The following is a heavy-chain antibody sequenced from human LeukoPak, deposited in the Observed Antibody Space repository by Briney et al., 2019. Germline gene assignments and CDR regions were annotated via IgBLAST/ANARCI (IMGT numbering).Heavy chain of an antibody. V-gene: IGHV3-7*02. CDR3: ASTHYYDSSGYSEFDN. D-gene: IGHD3-22*01. Sequence: GSLRLSCAASGFTFSSYWMSWVRQAPGKGLEWVANIKQDGSEKYYADSVKGRFTISRDNSKNTLYLQMNSLRAEDTAVYYCASTHYYDSSGYSEFDNWGQGTLVTVSS. CDR1: GFTFSSYW. J-gene: IGHJ4*02. CDR2: IKQDGSEK.